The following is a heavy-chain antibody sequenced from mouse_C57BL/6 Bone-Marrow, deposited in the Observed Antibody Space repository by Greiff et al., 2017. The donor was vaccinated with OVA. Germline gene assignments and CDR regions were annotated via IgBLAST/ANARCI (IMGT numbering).Heavy chain of an antibody. Sequence: DVQLVESGGGLVQPGVSRKLSCAASGFTFSSFGMHWVRQAPEKGLEWVAYISSGSSTIYYADTVKGRFTISRDNPKNTLFLQMTSLRSEDTAMYYCARYDYYFDYWGQGTTLTVSS. CDR3: ARYDYYFDY. D-gene: IGHD2-4*01. CDR1: GFTFSSFG. V-gene: IGHV5-17*02. CDR2: ISSGSSTI. J-gene: IGHJ2*01.